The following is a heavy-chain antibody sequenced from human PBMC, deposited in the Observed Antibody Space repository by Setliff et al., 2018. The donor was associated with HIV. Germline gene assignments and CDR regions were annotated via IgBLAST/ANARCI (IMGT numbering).Heavy chain of an antibody. V-gene: IGHV4-61*09. D-gene: IGHD3-3*01. CDR2: ITASGGA. Sequence: NPSETLSLTCTVSGGSIWSGSYYWTWIRQPAGKGLEWIGHITASGGATYNPSVKSRVSISLGSPSSEFSLRLTSVSAADTAVYYCARAVVFASGNFWFDPWGPGALVTV. CDR3: ARAVVFASGNFWFDP. CDR1: GGSIWSGSYY. J-gene: IGHJ5*02.